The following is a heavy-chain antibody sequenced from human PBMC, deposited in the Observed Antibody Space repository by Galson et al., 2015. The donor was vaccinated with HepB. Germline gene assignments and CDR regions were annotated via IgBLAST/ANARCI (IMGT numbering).Heavy chain of an antibody. CDR1: GFTFSSYW. CDR2: INSDGSST. J-gene: IGHJ6*02. D-gene: IGHD4-17*01. V-gene: IGHV3-74*01. Sequence: SLRLSCAASGFTFSSYWMHWVRQAPGKGLVWVSRINSDGSSTSYADSVKGRFTISRDNAKNTLYLQMNSLRAEDTAVYYCAREREVPDYGDSTPRYYYYYYGMDVWGQGTTVTVSS. CDR3: AREREVPDYGDSTPRYYYYYYGMDV.